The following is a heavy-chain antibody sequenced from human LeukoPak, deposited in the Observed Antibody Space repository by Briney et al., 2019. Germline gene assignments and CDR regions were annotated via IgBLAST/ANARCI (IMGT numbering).Heavy chain of an antibody. CDR2: ISSNGGST. V-gene: IGHV3-64*01. J-gene: IGHJ4*02. Sequence: GGSLRLSCAASGFTFSSFSMHWVGQAPGKGLESVSAISSNGGSTYYANSVKGRFTISRDNSKNTLYLQMGSLRAEDMAVYYCAREYYGGYVDYWGQGTLVTVSS. D-gene: IGHD3-10*01. CDR1: GFTFSSFS. CDR3: AREYYGGYVDY.